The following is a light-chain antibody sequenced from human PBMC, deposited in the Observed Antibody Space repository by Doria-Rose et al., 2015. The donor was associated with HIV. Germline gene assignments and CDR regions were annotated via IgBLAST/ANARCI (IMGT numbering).Light chain of an antibody. CDR3: QHFYTLHHT. CDR2: DAS. CDR1: QDIYTP. Sequence: LTQSPSSLSASEGDRVTITCRASQDIYTPLAWYQHKSGTATKLLNFDASSLESGIPSRISGSGSGAVFTLTISSVQPDDFETFCCQHFYTLHHTFGRGPRLEIK. V-gene: IGKV1-13*02. J-gene: IGKJ5*01.